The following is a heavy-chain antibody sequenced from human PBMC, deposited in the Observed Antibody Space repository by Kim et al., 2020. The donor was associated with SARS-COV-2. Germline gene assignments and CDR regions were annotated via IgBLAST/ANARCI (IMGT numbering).Heavy chain of an antibody. D-gene: IGHD5-12*01. Sequence: TYYADSGKGRFTISKDNSKNTLYLQMNILRAEDTAVYYCAKDTRGYSGNYWGQGTLVTVSS. V-gene: IGHV3-23*01. J-gene: IGHJ4*02. CDR3: AKDTRGYSGNY. CDR2: T.